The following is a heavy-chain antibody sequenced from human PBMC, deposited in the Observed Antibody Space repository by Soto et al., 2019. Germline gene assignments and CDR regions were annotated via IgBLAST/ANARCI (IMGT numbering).Heavy chain of an antibody. D-gene: IGHD2-8*02. CDR1: GGSFSGYY. Sequence: SETLSLTCAVYGGSFSGYYWTWIRQPPGTGLEWIGEINHSGSTNYNPSLKSRVTISVDTSKNQFSLKLTSVTAADTAVYYCARDKITGLFDYWGGGTLVTVS. CDR3: ARDKITGLFDY. J-gene: IGHJ4*02. V-gene: IGHV4-34*01. CDR2: INHSGST.